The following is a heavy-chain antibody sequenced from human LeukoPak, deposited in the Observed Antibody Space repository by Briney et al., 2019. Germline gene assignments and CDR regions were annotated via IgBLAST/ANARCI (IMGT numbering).Heavy chain of an antibody. V-gene: IGHV1-69*04. CDR3: ARVSGVKTAVGAFDI. D-gene: IGHD3-10*01. Sequence: ASVKVSCKASGDTFSSYAISWVRQAPGQGLEWMGRIIPILGIANYAQKFQGRVTITADKSTSTAYMELSSLRSEDTAVYYCARVSGVKTAVGAFDIWGQGTMVTVSS. CDR1: GDTFSSYA. CDR2: IIPILGIA. J-gene: IGHJ3*02.